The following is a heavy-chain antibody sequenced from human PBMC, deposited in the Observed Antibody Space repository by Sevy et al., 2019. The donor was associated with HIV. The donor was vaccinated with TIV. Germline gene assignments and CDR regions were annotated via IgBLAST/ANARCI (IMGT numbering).Heavy chain of an antibody. CDR3: ARDYS. Sequence: GGSLRLSCEASGFIFNSYWMTWVRQAPGKGLEWVATIKQDGSEKYYVDSVKGRFTISRDNVKNSVHLQMSSLRVEDTAMYYCARDYSWGQGTQVTVSS. CDR1: GFIFNSYW. J-gene: IGHJ4*02. CDR2: IKQDGSEK. V-gene: IGHV3-7*01.